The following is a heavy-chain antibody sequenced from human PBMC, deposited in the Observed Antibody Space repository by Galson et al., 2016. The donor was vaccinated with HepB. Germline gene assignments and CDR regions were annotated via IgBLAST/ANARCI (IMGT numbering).Heavy chain of an antibody. Sequence: SLRLSCAASGFSVSSDYMSWVRQAPGKGLEWISVLYADGKTRYADSVKGRLTISRDTSKNILFLDMNGLRVEDTAVYYCAREFRDTISGAPSRVDVWGKGTTVIVSS. J-gene: IGHJ6*04. CDR3: AREFRDTISGAPSRVDV. CDR1: GFSVSSDY. V-gene: IGHV3-53*01. CDR2: LYADGKT. D-gene: IGHD3-3*01.